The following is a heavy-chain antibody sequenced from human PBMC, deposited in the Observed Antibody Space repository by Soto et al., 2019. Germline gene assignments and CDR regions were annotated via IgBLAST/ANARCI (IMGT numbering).Heavy chain of an antibody. CDR1: GGSFSGYY. CDR2: INHSGST. V-gene: IGHV4-34*01. CDR3: ARDKITGLFDY. D-gene: IGHD2-8*02. Sequence: QVQLQQWGAGLLKPSETLSLTCAVYGGSFSGYYWTWIRQPPGTGLEWIGEINHSGSTNYNPSRNSRATISVDTSKSQFSLKLTSVTAAGTAVYYCARDKITGLFDYWGQGTLVTVSS. J-gene: IGHJ4*02.